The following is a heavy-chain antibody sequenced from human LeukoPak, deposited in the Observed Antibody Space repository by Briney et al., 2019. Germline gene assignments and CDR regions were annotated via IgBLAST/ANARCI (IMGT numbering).Heavy chain of an antibody. D-gene: IGHD1-26*01. CDR1: GSTSSRNF. CDR3: ASGAGWESGY. J-gene: IGHJ4*02. V-gene: IGHV3-7*01. CDR2: IDQDGSEK. Sequence: GGSLRLSCAVSGSTSSRNFMSWVRQTPEKGLEWVAHIDQDGSEKNYVDSVKGRFTISRDNAKNSLFPQMNSLRAEDTAIYYCASGAGWESGYWGQGTLVTVSS.